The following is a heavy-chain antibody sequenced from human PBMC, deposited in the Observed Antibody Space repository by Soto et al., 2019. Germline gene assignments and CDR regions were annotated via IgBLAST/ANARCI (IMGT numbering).Heavy chain of an antibody. D-gene: IGHD6-19*01. CDR3: ARDYPPGWHFDY. CDR2: ISSSSSTI. CDR1: GFTFSSYS. V-gene: IGHV3-48*02. J-gene: IGHJ4*02. Sequence: EAQLVESGGGLVQPGGSKRLSCADSGFTFSSYSMNWVRQAPGKGLEWISYISSSSSTIYYADSVQGRFTISRDNARNSLYLQMNSLRDEETAMYYCARDYPPGWHFDYWGQGALVTVSS.